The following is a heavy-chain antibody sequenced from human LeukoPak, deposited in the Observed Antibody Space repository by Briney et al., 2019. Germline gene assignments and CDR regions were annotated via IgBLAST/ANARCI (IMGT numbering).Heavy chain of an antibody. CDR3: ARDPAGAYVVDY. Sequence: GGSLRLSCAASGFTFSSYAMSWVRQAPGKGLEWVSAISGSGGSTYYADSVKGRFTISRDNSKNTLYLQMNSLRAEDTAVYYCARDPAGAYVVDYWGQGTLVTVSS. CDR1: GFTFSSYA. CDR2: ISGSGGST. V-gene: IGHV3-23*01. J-gene: IGHJ4*02. D-gene: IGHD4-17*01.